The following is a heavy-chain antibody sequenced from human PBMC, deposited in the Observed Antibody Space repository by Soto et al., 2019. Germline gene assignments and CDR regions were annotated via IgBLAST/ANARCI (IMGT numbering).Heavy chain of an antibody. J-gene: IGHJ6*02. CDR1: GFTFSSYS. Sequence: GGSLRLSCAASGFTFSSYSMNWVRQAPGKGLEWVSSISSSSSYIYYADSVKGRFTISRDNAKNSLYLQMNSLRAEDTAVYYCARDGSGRNRYYYYYGMDVWGQGTTVTVSS. V-gene: IGHV3-21*01. D-gene: IGHD2-15*01. CDR2: ISSSSSYI. CDR3: ARDGSGRNRYYYYYGMDV.